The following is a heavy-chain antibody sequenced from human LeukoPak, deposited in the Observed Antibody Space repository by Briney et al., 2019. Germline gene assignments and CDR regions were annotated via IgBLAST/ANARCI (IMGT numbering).Heavy chain of an antibody. CDR2: IIPIFGTA. CDR3: ASPRALYCSSTSCQTANGAFDI. Sequence: SVKVSCKASGGTFSSYAISCVRQAPGQGLEWMGRIIPIFGTANYAQKFQGRVTITTDESTSTAYMELSSLRAEDTAVYYCASPRALYCSSTSCQTANGAFDIWGQGTMVTVSS. J-gene: IGHJ3*02. V-gene: IGHV1-69*05. CDR1: GGTFSSYA. D-gene: IGHD2-2*01.